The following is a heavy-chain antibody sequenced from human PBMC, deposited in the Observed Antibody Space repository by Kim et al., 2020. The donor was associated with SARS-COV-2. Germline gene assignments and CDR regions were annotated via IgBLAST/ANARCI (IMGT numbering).Heavy chain of an antibody. V-gene: IGHV3-66*02. CDR1: GFTVSSNY. J-gene: IGHJ4*02. CDR2: IYSGGST. D-gene: IGHD5-12*01. Sequence: GGSLRLSCAASGFTVSSNYMSWVRQAPGKGLEWVSVIYSGGSTYYADSVKGRFTISTDNSKNTLYLQMNSLRAEDTAVYYCAYSGYPSIKGTDYWGQGTLVTVSS. CDR3: AYSGYPSIKGTDY.